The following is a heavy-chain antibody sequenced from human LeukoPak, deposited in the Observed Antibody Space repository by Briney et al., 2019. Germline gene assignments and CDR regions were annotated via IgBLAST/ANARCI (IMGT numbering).Heavy chain of an antibody. V-gene: IGHV1-46*01. J-gene: IGHJ3*02. CDR1: GYTFTSYG. CDR2: INPSGGST. Sequence: ASVKVSCKASGYTFTSYGISWVRQAPGQGLEWMGIINPSGGSTSYAQKFQGRVTMTRDTSTSTVYMELSSLRSEDTAVYYCARGGYYEAFDIWGQGTMVTVSS. CDR3: ARGGYYEAFDI. D-gene: IGHD2-8*01.